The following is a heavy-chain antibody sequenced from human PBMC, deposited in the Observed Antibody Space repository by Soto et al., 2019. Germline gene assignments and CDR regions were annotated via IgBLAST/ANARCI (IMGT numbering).Heavy chain of an antibody. CDR3: ARHYAVVLYHFDY. D-gene: IGHD2-15*01. Sequence: AFETLSLPWTVSCGSRSSSGKHRGWKRQPPGKGLEWIGSIYYSGSTYYNPSLKSRVTTSVDTSKNQFSLKLSSVTAADTAVYYCARHYAVVLYHFDYWGLGTLVTVSS. V-gene: IGHV4-39*01. CDR1: CGSRSSSGKH. J-gene: IGHJ4*02. CDR2: IYYSGST.